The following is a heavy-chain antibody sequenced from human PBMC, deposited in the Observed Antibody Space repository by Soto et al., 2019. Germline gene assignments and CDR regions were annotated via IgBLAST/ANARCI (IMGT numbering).Heavy chain of an antibody. CDR1: GFTFSSYA. CDR3: ARDEGLIVVVVAASRSRPYYGMDV. J-gene: IGHJ6*02. Sequence: GGSLRLSCAASGFTFSSYAMHWVRQAPGKGLEWVAVISYDGSNKYYADSVKGRFTISRDNSKNTLYLQMNSLRAEDTAVYYCARDEGLIVVVVAASRSRPYYGMDVWGQGTTVTVSS. CDR2: ISYDGSNK. V-gene: IGHV3-30-3*01. D-gene: IGHD2-15*01.